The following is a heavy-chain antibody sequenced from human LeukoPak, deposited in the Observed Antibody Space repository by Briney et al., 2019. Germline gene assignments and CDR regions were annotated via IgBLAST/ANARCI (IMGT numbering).Heavy chain of an antibody. CDR3: ATTTSGSSWYGGYYYYYMDV. D-gene: IGHD6-13*01. Sequence: ASVKVSFKASGYTFTSYDINWVRQATGQGLEWMGWMNPNSGNTGYAQKFQGRVTMTRNTSISTAYMELSSLRSEDTAVYYCATTTSGSSWYGGYYYYYMDVWGKGTTVTISS. V-gene: IGHV1-8*01. CDR2: MNPNSGNT. CDR1: GYTFTSYD. J-gene: IGHJ6*03.